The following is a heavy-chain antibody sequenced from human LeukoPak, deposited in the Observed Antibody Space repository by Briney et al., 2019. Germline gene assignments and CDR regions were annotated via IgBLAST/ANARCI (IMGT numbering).Heavy chain of an antibody. J-gene: IGHJ5*02. CDR1: GYSFSGYF. Sequence: ASVKVSCKASGYSFSGYFIHWVRQAPGQGLEWMGRINPNNRDTIYAQKFQGRVTMTRDTSISTAYMELNRLRSDDTAVYYCAILRYNWNNLDPWGQGTLVTVSS. D-gene: IGHD1-1*01. V-gene: IGHV1-2*06. CDR3: AILRYNWNNLDP. CDR2: INPNNRDT.